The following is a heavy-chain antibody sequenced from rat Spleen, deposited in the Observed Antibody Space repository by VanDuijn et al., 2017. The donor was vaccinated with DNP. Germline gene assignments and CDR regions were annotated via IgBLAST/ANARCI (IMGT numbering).Heavy chain of an antibody. D-gene: IGHD1-4*01. CDR3: ATVPGYNYYFDY. V-gene: IGHV5S10*01. CDR2: IIYDGSST. CDR1: GFTFSDYA. Sequence: EVQLVESGGGLVQPGNSLKLSCAASGFTFSDYAMAWVRQSPKKGLEWVATIIYDGSSTYYRDSVKGRFTISRDNAKSTLYLQMDSLRSEDTATYYCATVPGYNYYFDYWGQGVMVTVSS. J-gene: IGHJ2*01.